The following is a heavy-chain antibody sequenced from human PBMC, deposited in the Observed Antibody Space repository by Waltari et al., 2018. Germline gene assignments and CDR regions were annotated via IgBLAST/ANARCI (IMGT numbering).Heavy chain of an antibody. D-gene: IGHD3-10*01. Sequence: QVQLVQSGAEVKKPGASVKVSCKASGYTFTSYAMHWVRQAPGQRLEWMGWINAGNGNTKYSQKFQGRVTITRDTAASTAYMELSSLRSEDTAVYYCARDPQTPGEAGMDVWGQGTTVTVSS. V-gene: IGHV1-3*01. CDR3: ARDPQTPGEAGMDV. CDR2: INAGNGNT. J-gene: IGHJ6*02. CDR1: GYTFTSYA.